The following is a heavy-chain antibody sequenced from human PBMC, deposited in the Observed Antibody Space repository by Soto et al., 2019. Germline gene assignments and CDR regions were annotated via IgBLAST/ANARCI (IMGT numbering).Heavy chain of an antibody. V-gene: IGHV3-23*01. J-gene: IGHJ4*01. CDR3: ERPGITTVVWNGDFEY. CDR2: ISSGGST. CDR1: GFTFSNYA. D-gene: IGHD3-16*01. Sequence: EVQLLNFGGGLAQPGGSLRLSCAASGFTFSNYAMNWVRQDPGKGMEWVSVISSGGSTYYADSVKGRFTISRDNSKNTLNMQMNSLRADDTDIYYCERPGITTVVWNGDFEYFGHGPLVTVS.